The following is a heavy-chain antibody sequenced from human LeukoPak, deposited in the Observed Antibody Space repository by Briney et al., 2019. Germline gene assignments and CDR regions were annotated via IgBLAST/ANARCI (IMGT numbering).Heavy chain of an antibody. D-gene: IGHD2-21*02. V-gene: IGHV4-38-2*02. CDR3: ARAYCVGDCTVLHIYFDK. Sequence: SETLSLTCTVSGYSISSGYFWGWMRHPPGKGLQWSGSIYQSDTAHYNTSLKSRVTISVDTSQNQFSLKLRSVMAADTAVYSCARAYCVGDCTVLHIYFDKWGQGTLVTVSS. J-gene: IGHJ4*02. CDR1: GYSISSGYF. CDR2: IYQSDTA.